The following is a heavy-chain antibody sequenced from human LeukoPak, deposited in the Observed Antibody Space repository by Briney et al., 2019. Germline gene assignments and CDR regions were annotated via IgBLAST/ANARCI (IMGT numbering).Heavy chain of an antibody. V-gene: IGHV3-23*01. D-gene: IGHD3-16*01. J-gene: IGHJ6*02. CDR1: GFTFSNYA. CDR3: AKVTGGNMITFGGLDV. CDR2: ISGSGDIT. Sequence: GGSLRLSCAASGFTFSNYAMSWVRQAPGKGLEGFSAISGSGDITYYADSVKGRFTISRDDSRNTLYLQMNSLRAEDTAIYYCAKVTGGNMITFGGLDVWGQGTTVTVSS.